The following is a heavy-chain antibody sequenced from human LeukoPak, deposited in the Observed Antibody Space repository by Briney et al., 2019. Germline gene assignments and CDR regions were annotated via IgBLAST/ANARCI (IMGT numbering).Heavy chain of an antibody. CDR2: ISYDGSNK. J-gene: IGHJ5*02. CDR1: GFTFSSYG. Sequence: GRSLRLSCAASGFTFSSYGMHWVRQAPGKGLEWVAVISYDGSNKYYADSVKGRFTISRDNSKNTLYLQMNSLRAEDTAVYYCARDLDGSGSYHWFDPWGQGTLVTVSS. CDR3: ARDLDGSGSYHWFDP. D-gene: IGHD3-10*01. V-gene: IGHV3-30*03.